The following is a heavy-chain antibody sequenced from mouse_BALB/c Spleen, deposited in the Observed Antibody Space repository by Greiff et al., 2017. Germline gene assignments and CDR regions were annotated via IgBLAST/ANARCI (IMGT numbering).Heavy chain of an antibody. CDR2: IYPGDGDT. CDR1: GYAFSSYW. Sequence: QVQLQQPGAELVRPGSSVKISCKASGYAFSSYWMNWVKQRPGQGLEWIGQIYPGDGDTNYNGKFKGKATLTADKSSSTAYMQLSSLTSEDSAVYFCARSGGNYDYAMDYWGQGTSVTVSS. V-gene: IGHV1-80*01. D-gene: IGHD2-1*01. J-gene: IGHJ4*01. CDR3: ARSGGNYDYAMDY.